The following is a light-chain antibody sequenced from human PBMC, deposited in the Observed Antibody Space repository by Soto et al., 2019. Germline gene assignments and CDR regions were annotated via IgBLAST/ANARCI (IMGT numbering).Light chain of an antibody. J-gene: IGKJ1*01. CDR3: QQYGSSPST. V-gene: IGKV3-20*01. CDR2: GAS. Sequence: EIVLTQSPGTLSLSPGERATLSCRACQSVSSSYLTWYQQKPGQAPRLLIYGASSRATGIPDRFRGSGSGIYFTLTISGLEPEDFAVYYCQQYGSSPSTFGQGTKVDIK. CDR1: QSVSSSY.